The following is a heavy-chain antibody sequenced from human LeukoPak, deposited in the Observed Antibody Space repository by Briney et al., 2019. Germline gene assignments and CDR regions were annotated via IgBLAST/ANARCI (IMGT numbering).Heavy chain of an antibody. CDR3: ARASSTWELQTPFDY. Sequence: GGSLRLSCAASGFTFINYAMNWVRQAPGKGLEWVAVISYDGSNKYYADSVKGRFTISRDNSKNTLYLQMNSLRAEDTAVYYCARASSTWELQTPFDYWGQGTLVTVSS. D-gene: IGHD1-26*01. CDR2: ISYDGSNK. CDR1: GFTFINYA. J-gene: IGHJ4*02. V-gene: IGHV3-30-3*01.